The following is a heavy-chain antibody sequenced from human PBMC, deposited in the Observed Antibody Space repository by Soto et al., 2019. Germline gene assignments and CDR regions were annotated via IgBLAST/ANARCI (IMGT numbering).Heavy chain of an antibody. V-gene: IGHV1-69*13. CDR3: ARVTGTTSHWFDP. CDR1: GGTFSSYA. D-gene: IGHD1-7*01. J-gene: IGHJ5*02. CDR2: IIPIFGTA. Sequence: SVKVSCKASGGTFSSYAISWVRQAPGQGLEWMGGIIPIFGTANYAQKFQGRVTITADESTSTAYMELSSLRSEDTAVYYCARVTGTTSHWFDPWGQGTLVTVSS.